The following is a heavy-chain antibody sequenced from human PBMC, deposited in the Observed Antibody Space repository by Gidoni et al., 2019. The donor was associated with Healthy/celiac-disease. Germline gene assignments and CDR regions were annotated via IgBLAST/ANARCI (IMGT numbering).Heavy chain of an antibody. J-gene: IGHJ4*02. CDR2: LYYSGST. V-gene: IGHV4-39*01. CDR1: GGTLSSSSYY. D-gene: IGHD3-10*01. CDR3: ARQTYYGSGSHIFY. Sequence: QLQLQESCPGLVKPSETLSLTCTVSGGTLSSSSYYWGWIRQPPGKGLEWIGSLYYSGSTYYNPSLKSRVTISVDTSKNQFSLKLSSGTAADTAVYYCARQTYYGSGSHIFYWGQGTLVTVSS.